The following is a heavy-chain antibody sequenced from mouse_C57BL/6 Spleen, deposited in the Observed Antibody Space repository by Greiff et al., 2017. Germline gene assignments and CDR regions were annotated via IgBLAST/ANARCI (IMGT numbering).Heavy chain of an antibody. V-gene: IGHV1-50*01. D-gene: IGHD2-4*01. CDR3: ARGGDYDWFAY. CDR1: GYTFTSYW. J-gene: IGHJ3*01. CDR2: IDPSDSYT. Sequence: VQLQQPGAELVKPGASVKLSCKASGYTFTSYWMQWVKQRPGQGLEWIGEIDPSDSYTNYNQKFKGKATLTVDTSSSTAYMQLSSLTSEDSAVYYCARGGDYDWFAYWGQGTLVTVSA.